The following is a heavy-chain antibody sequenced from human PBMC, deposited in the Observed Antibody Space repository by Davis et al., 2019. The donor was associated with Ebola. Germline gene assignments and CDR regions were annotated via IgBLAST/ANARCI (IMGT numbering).Heavy chain of an antibody. CDR3: ATLLTTVTRSPSHFDY. J-gene: IGHJ4*02. CDR2: ISSSGSTI. D-gene: IGHD4-17*01. CDR1: GFTFSDYY. V-gene: IGHV3-11*01. Sequence: PGGSLRLSCAASGFTFSDYYMSWIRQAPGKGLEWVSYISSSGSTIYYADSVKGRFTISRDNAKNSLYLQMNSLRAEDTAVYYCATLLTTVTRSPSHFDYWGQGTLVTVSS.